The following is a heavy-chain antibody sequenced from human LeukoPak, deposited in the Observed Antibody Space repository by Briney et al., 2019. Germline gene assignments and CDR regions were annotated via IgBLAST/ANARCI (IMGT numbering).Heavy chain of an antibody. CDR1: GFTFSNYW. CDR3: ARGPYYYDSSGYWHYFDY. CDR2: IKQDGSEK. Sequence: AGGSLRLSCAASGFTFSNYWMSWVRQAPGKGLEWVANIKQDGSEKYYVDSMKGRFTISRDNAKNSLYLQMNSLRAEDTAVYYCARGPYYYDSSGYWHYFDYWGQGTLVTVSS. V-gene: IGHV3-7*01. D-gene: IGHD3-22*01. J-gene: IGHJ4*02.